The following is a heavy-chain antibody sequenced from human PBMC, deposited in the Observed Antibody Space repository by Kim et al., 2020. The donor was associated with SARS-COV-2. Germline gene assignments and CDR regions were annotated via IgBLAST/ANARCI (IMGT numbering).Heavy chain of an antibody. D-gene: IGHD2-2*01. V-gene: IGHV4-34*01. Sequence: SETLSLTCAVYGGSFSGYYWSWIRQPPGKGLEWIGEINHSGSTNYNPSLKSRVTISVDTSKNQFSLKLSSVTAADTAVYYCARGKRVVPAARRGYYFDYWGQGTLVTVSS. CDR1: GGSFSGYY. J-gene: IGHJ4*02. CDR3: ARGKRVVPAARRGYYFDY. CDR2: INHSGST.